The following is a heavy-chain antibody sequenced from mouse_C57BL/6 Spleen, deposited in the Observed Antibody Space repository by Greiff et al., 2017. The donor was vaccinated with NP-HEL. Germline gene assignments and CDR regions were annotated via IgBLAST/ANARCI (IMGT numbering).Heavy chain of an antibody. Sequence: QVQLQQPGAELVKPGASVKLSCKASGYTFTSYWMHWVKQRPGQGLEWIGMIHPNSGSTNYNEKFKSKATLTVDKSSSTAYMQLSSLTSEDSAVYYCSYYYGSPKYFDVWGTGTTVIVSS. CDR2: IHPNSGST. CDR1: GYTFTSYW. J-gene: IGHJ1*03. D-gene: IGHD1-1*01. V-gene: IGHV1-64*01. CDR3: SYYYGSPKYFDV.